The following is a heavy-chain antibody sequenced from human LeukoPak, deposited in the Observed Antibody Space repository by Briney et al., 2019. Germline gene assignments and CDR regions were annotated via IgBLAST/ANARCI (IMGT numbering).Heavy chain of an antibody. J-gene: IGHJ6*02. CDR3: AEEEEAGSSSWNDVLVPKYYYYYGMDV. CDR1: GFTFSSYA. D-gene: IGHD6-13*01. CDR2: ISGSGGST. Sequence: GGSLRLSCAASGFTFSSYAMSWVRQAPGKGLEWVSAISGSGGSTYYADSVKGRFTISRDNSKNTLYLQMNSLRAEDTAVYYCAEEEEAGSSSWNDVLVPKYYYYYGMDVWGQGTTVTVSS. V-gene: IGHV3-23*01.